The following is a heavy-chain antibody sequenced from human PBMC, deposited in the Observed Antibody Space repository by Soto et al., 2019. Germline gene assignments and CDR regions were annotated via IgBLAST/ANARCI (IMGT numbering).Heavy chain of an antibody. J-gene: IGHJ4*02. CDR2: ISYDGSNK. CDR3: AKDRARPYYDFWSGSIDFDY. CDR1: GFTFSSYG. Sequence: VGSLRLSCAASGFTFSSYGMHWVRQAPGKGLEWVAVISYDGSNKYYADSVKGRFTISRDNSKNTLYLQMNSLRAEDTAVYYCAKDRARPYYDFWSGSIDFDYWGQGTLVTVSS. V-gene: IGHV3-30*18. D-gene: IGHD3-3*01.